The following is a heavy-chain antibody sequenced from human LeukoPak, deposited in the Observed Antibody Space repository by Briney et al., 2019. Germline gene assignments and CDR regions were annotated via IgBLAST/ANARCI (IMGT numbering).Heavy chain of an antibody. D-gene: IGHD1-14*01. CDR2: IKSKTDDGTT. CDR3: STGLAGR. V-gene: IGHV3-15*01. CDR1: GFTFSNAW. J-gene: IGHJ4*02. Sequence: GGSLRLSCAASGFTFSNAWMSWVRQAPGKGLEWVGRIKSKTDDGTTDYAAPVKGRFTISRDDSKNTLYLQMNSLKTEDTAVYYCSTGLAGRWGQGILVTVSS.